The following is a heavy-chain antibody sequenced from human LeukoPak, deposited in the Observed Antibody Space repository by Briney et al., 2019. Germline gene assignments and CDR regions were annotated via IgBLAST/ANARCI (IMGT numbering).Heavy chain of an antibody. CDR1: GYTFTSYG. CDR2: ISAYNGNT. V-gene: IGHV1-18*01. D-gene: IGHD5-24*01. Sequence: ASVKVSCKASGYTFTSYGISWVRQAPGQGPEWMGWISAYNGNTNYAQKLQGRVTMTTDTSTSTAYMELRSLRSDDTAVYYCARPHGYNENYYYYGMDVWGQGTTVTVSS. J-gene: IGHJ6*02. CDR3: ARPHGYNENYYYYGMDV.